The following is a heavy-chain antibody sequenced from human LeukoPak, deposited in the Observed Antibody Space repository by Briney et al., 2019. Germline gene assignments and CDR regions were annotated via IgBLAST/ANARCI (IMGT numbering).Heavy chain of an antibody. CDR3: ASGDCSSTSCYDY. J-gene: IGHJ4*02. CDR2: INPSGGST. Sequence: GSSVKVSCKASGGTFSSYAISWVRQAPGQGLEWMGVINPSGGSTSYAQKFQGRVTMTRDTSTSTVYMDLSSLRSEDTAVYYCASGDCSSTSCYDYWGQGTLVTVSS. D-gene: IGHD2-2*03. CDR1: GGTFSSYA. V-gene: IGHV1-46*01.